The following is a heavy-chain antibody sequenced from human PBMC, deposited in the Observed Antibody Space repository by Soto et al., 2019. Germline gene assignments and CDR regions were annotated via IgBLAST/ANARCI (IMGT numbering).Heavy chain of an antibody. V-gene: IGHV3-23*01. J-gene: IGHJ4*02. CDR3: ARRITSSFDY. CDR1: GFTFSIYN. D-gene: IGHD1-20*01. Sequence: EVQLLESGGGLVQPGGSLRLSCVASGFTFSIYNMNWVRQAPGKGLEWVSVITGSGDYTNYADSVKGRFTISRDNSKNTLYLQMNSLRDEDTAVYFCARRITSSFDYWGQGTLVTVSS. CDR2: ITGSGDYT.